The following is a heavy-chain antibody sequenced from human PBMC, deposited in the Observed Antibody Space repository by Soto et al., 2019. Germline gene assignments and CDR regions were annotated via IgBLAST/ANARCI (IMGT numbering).Heavy chain of an antibody. CDR2: IRQDGGEK. Sequence: GGSLRLSCAASGFTFSGHYMDWVRQAPGTGLEWVANIRQDGGEKYYVDSVKGRFTISRDNAKNSLYLQMNSLRAEDTAVYYCARDSDGALDYWGQGTLVTVSS. CDR1: GFTFSGHY. J-gene: IGHJ4*02. V-gene: IGHV3-7*01. D-gene: IGHD4-17*01. CDR3: ARDSDGALDY.